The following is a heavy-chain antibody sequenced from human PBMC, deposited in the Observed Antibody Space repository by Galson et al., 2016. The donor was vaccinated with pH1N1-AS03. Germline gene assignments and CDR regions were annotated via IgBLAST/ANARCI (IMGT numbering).Heavy chain of an antibody. CDR3: ARAPYGDYDFDY. D-gene: IGHD4-17*01. V-gene: IGHV2-70*04. CDR1: GFSLTTAPMR. J-gene: IGHJ4*02. Sequence: PALVKPTQTLTLTCTFSGFSLTTAPMRVSWIRQPPGKALEWLARIDWDDDKFYSTSLKTRLTISKDTSKNRVVLTMTNMDPVDTATYYCARAPYGDYDFDYWGQGTLVTVSA. CDR2: IDWDDDK.